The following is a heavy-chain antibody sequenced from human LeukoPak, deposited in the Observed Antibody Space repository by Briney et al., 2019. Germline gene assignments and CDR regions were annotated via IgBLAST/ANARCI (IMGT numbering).Heavy chain of an antibody. V-gene: IGHV3-23*01. CDR2: ISGVSDST. Sequence: GGSLRLSCAASGFTFSNCAMSWVRQAPGKGLEWVSTISGVSDSTYYADSIKGRFTISRDNSKDTVYLQMNSLRAEDTALYYCAKDSNFWSGYPFDAFDVWGRGRLVSVSS. CDR1: GFTFSNCA. D-gene: IGHD3-3*01. CDR3: AKDSNFWSGYPFDAFDV. J-gene: IGHJ3*01.